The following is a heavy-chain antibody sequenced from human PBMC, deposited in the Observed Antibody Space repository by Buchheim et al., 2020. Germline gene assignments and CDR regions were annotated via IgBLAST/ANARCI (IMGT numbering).Heavy chain of an antibody. J-gene: IGHJ3*02. D-gene: IGHD1-26*01. CDR1: GFTFDKYT. V-gene: IGHV3-23*01. CDR2: INQSGDST. Sequence: EVQLLESGGGLVQPGGSLRLSCAASGFTFDKYTMGWVRQAPGKGLEWVSDINQSGDSTYYADSVKGRFTVSRDNSKNTLFLQMNSLRAEDTAVYYCTNDPPYSGFAFAMWGQGT. CDR3: TNDPPYSGFAFAM.